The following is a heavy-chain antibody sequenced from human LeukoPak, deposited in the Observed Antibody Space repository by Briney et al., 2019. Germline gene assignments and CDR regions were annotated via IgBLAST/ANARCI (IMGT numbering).Heavy chain of an antibody. Sequence: SETLSLTCTVSGGSISSSSYYWGWIRQPPGTGLEWIGSIYYSGSTYYNPSLKSRVTISVDTSKNQFSLKLSSVTAADTAVYYCARGPMVRGVITNWFDPWGQGTLVTVSS. J-gene: IGHJ5*02. CDR3: ARGPMVRGVITNWFDP. D-gene: IGHD3-10*01. CDR1: GGSISSSSYY. CDR2: IYYSGST. V-gene: IGHV4-39*01.